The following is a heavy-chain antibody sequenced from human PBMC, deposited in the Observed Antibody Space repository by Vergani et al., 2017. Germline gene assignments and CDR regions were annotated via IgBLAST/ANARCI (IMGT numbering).Heavy chain of an antibody. D-gene: IGHD3-3*01. CDR2: IYYSGST. CDR3: ARDTHDFWSGYPPYYYYYMDV. J-gene: IGHJ6*03. Sequence: QVQLQESGPGLVKPSETLSLTCTVSGRSISSYYWSWIRQPPGKGLEWIGYIYYSGSTNYNPSLKSRVTISVDTSKNPFSLKLRSVTAADTAVYYCARDTHDFWSGYPPYYYYYMDVWGKGTTVTVSS. V-gene: IGHV4-59*01. CDR1: GRSISSYY.